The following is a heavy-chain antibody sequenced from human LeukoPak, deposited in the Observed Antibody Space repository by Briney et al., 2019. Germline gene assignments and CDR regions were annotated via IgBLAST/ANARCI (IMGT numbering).Heavy chain of an antibody. V-gene: IGHV3-48*04. D-gene: IGHD4-17*01. CDR1: GFTFNNYA. Sequence: GGSLRLSCATSGFTFNNYAMSWVRQAPGKGLEWVSYISSSSSTIYYADSVKGRFTISRDNAKNSLYLQMNSLRAEDTAVYYCATTVKPHFDYWGQGTLVTVSS. J-gene: IGHJ4*02. CDR2: ISSSSSTI. CDR3: ATTVKPHFDY.